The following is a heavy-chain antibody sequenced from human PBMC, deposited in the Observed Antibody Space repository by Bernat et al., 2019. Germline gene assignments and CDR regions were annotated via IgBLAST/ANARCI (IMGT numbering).Heavy chain of an antibody. Sequence: QVQLVESGGGVVQPGRSLRLSCAASGFTFSSYAMHWVRQAPGKGLEWVAVISYDGSNKYYADSVKGRFTISRDNSKNTLYLQMNSRRAEDTAVYYCARGLHSSWFRPRFDYWGQGTLVTVSS. J-gene: IGHJ4*02. CDR1: GFTFSSYA. V-gene: IGHV3-30-3*01. CDR2: ISYDGSNK. CDR3: ARGLHSSWFRPRFDY. D-gene: IGHD6-13*01.